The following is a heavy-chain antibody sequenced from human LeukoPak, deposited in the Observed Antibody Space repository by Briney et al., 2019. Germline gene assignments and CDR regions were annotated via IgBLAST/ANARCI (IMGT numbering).Heavy chain of an antibody. J-gene: IGHJ3*02. CDR3: ARGDVDYYDSSGSDAFYM. V-gene: IGHV3-21*06. Sequence: PGGSLSLSCATSGFTISPYSMSWVPQAPGKGREWVACISSSGSNTYYADSVKARFIISRDNAKNSMSLHINSLRVEDTAMYFCARGDVDYYDSSGSDAFYMWGQGTRVTVSS. CDR2: ISSSGSNT. CDR1: GFTISPYS. D-gene: IGHD3-22*01.